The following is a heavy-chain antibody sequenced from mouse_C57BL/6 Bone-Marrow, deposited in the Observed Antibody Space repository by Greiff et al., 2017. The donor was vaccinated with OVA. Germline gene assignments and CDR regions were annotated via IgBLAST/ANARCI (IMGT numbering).Heavy chain of an antibody. Sequence: VQLQQSGAELVRPGASVKLSCTASGFNINDDYMHWVKQRPEQGLEWIGWIDPENGDTEYASKFQGKATITADTSSNTAYLQLSSLTSEDTAVYYCTTYDYAFDYWGQGTTLTVSS. CDR2: IDPENGDT. J-gene: IGHJ2*01. V-gene: IGHV14-4*01. D-gene: IGHD2-4*01. CDR1: GFNINDDY. CDR3: TTYDYAFDY.